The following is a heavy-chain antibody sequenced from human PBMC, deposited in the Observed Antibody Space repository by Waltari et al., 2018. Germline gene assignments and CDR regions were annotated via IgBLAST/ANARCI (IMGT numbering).Heavy chain of an antibody. Sequence: QVQLQESGPGLVKPSETLSLTCAVSGYSISSGYYWGWIRQPPGKGLEWIGSIYHSGSTYYNPSLKRRVTISVDTSKNQCSLKLSAVTAADTAVYYCARGGSYYYMDYWGQGTLVTVSS. CDR1: GYSISSGYY. CDR2: IYHSGST. J-gene: IGHJ4*02. V-gene: IGHV4-38-2*01. CDR3: ARGGSYYYMDY. D-gene: IGHD1-26*01.